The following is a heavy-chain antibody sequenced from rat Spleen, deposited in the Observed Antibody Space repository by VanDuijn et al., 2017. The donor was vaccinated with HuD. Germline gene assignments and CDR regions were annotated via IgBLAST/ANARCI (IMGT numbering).Heavy chain of an antibody. J-gene: IGHJ3*01. CDR1: GFSLSSYG. Sequence: QVQLKESGPGLVQPSQTLSLTCTVSGFSLSSYGVIWVRQPPGKGLEWMGVMWSGGSTAYNSLLKSRLSISRDTSKSQVFLSMSSLQTEDTATYYCARAGSAAISLGNWFAYWGQGTLVTVSS. CDR2: MWSGGST. D-gene: IGHD1-2*01. V-gene: IGHV2-4*01. CDR3: ARAGSAAISLGNWFAY.